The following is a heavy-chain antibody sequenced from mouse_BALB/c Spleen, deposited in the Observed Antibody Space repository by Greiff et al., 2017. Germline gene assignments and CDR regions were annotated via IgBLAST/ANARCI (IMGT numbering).Heavy chain of an antibody. CDR3: TRGTLDY. Sequence: LQQPGSELVRPGASVKLSCKASGYTFTSYWMHWVKQRPGQGLEWIGNIYPGSGSTNYDEKFKSKATLTVDTSSSTAYMQLSSLTSEDSAVYYCTRGTLDYWGQGTTLTVSS. CDR1: GYTFTSYW. V-gene: IGHV1S22*01. J-gene: IGHJ2*01. CDR2: IYPGSGST.